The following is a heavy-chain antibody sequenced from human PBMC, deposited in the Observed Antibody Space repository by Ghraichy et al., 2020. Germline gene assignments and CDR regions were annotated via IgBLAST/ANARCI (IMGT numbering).Heavy chain of an antibody. CDR2: IDPSDSYT. Sequence: GESLNISCKGSGYSFTSYWISWVRQMPGKGLEWMGRIDPSDSYTNYSPSFQGHVTISADKSISTAYLQWSSLRASDTAMYYCARHATSTPYCSGASCYVDCWGQGTLVTVSS. V-gene: IGHV5-10-1*01. J-gene: IGHJ4*02. D-gene: IGHD2-15*01. CDR1: GYSFTSYW. CDR3: ARHATSTPYCSGASCYVDC.